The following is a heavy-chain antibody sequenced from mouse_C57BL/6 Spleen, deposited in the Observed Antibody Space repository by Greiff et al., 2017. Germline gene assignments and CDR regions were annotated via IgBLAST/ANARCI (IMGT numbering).Heavy chain of an antibody. Sequence: VQLQQSGAELVRPGASVKLSCTASGFNIKDYYMHWVKQRPEQGLEWIGRIDPEDGATEYAPKFQGKATMTADTSSNTAYLQLSSLTSEDTAVYYCTYYGSSLSYFDYGGQGTTLTVSS. CDR2: IDPEDGAT. CDR1: GFNIKDYY. J-gene: IGHJ2*01. D-gene: IGHD1-1*01. CDR3: TYYGSSLSYFDY. V-gene: IGHV14-1*01.